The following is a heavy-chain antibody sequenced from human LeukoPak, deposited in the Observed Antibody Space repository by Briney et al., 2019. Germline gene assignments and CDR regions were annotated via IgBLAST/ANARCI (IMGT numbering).Heavy chain of an antibody. D-gene: IGHD7-27*01. J-gene: IGHJ4*02. CDR2: ISGSGGST. CDR1: GFTFSSNA. CDR3: VKSSPLGGVDY. Sequence: GGSLRFSCAASGFTFSSNAMNWVRQAPGKGLEWVSAISGSGGSTYYADSVKGRFIISRDNSKNTLYLQMNSLRAEDTAVYYCVKSSPLGGVDYWGQGTLVTVSS. V-gene: IGHV3-23*01.